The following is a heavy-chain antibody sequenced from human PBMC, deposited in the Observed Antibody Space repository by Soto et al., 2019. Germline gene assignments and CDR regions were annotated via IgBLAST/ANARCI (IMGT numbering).Heavy chain of an antibody. CDR3: ARVPDV. CDR1: GGSISSGGYS. CDR2: VWYDGST. V-gene: IGHV4-61*08. Sequence: SETLSLTCAVSGGSISSGGYSWSWIRQPPGKGLEWIGYVWYDGSTNYNPSLKSRVTISLDTSKNQFSLKLSSVAAADTAVYYCARVPDVWGQGTTVTVS. J-gene: IGHJ6*02.